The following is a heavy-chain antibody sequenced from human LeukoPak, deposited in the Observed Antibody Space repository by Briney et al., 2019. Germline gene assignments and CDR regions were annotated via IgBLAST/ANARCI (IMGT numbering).Heavy chain of an antibody. D-gene: IGHD3-10*01. CDR2: ISWNSGSI. J-gene: IGHJ4*02. Sequence: GGSLRLSCAASGFTFDDYAMHWVRHAPGKGLEWVSGISWNSGSIGYADSVKGRFTISRDNAKNSLYLQMNSLRAEDTALYYCAKAMSTYGSGSHPFDYWGQGTPVTVSS. CDR1: GFTFDDYA. V-gene: IGHV3-9*01. CDR3: AKAMSTYGSGSHPFDY.